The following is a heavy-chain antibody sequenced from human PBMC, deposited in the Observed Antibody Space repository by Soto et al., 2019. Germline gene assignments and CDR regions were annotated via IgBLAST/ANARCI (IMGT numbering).Heavy chain of an antibody. Sequence: GESLKISCKASGYSFTNYWIGWVRQMPGKGLEWMGVIYPRDSDTTYSPSFQGHVTISADKSINTAYLQWNSLKASDTAMYYCARQGAVAGPGDFWGQGXLVTVYS. V-gene: IGHV5-51*01. CDR1: GYSFTNYW. CDR3: ARQGAVAGPGDF. J-gene: IGHJ4*02. CDR2: IYPRDSDT. D-gene: IGHD6-13*01.